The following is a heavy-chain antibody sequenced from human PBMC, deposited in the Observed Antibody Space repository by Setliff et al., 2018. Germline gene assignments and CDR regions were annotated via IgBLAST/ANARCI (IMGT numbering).Heavy chain of an antibody. Sequence: SVKVSCKASGGTFKSHAFSWVRQAPGQGLEWMGGTFPMFDRPKYEQKFQDGVKITEGESTNTVYIEFSSLRSEDSAVYYCTRGKMDVVAAAGKYCAMDVCCQGTTVTVSS. CDR3: TRGKMDVVAAAGKYCAMDV. D-gene: IGHD6-13*01. J-gene: IGHJ6*02. CDR2: TFPMFDRP. CDR1: GGTFKSHA. V-gene: IGHV1-69*13.